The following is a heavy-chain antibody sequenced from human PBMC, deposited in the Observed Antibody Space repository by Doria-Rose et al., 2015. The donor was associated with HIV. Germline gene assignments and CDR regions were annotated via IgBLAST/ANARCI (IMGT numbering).Heavy chain of an antibody. CDR1: GGSISHYY. CDR3: ARVLSGTYDY. Sequence: QLQESGPGLVKPSEAQSLTCSVSGGSISHYYWSWIRQPPGKGLEYIGDIFYTGSTNYSPSLKSRVSISIDTSKNKFSLRLSSVTAADTAVYYCARVLSGTYDYWGQGTLVTVSS. CDR2: IFYTGST. D-gene: IGHD1-26*01. V-gene: IGHV4-59*01. J-gene: IGHJ4*02.